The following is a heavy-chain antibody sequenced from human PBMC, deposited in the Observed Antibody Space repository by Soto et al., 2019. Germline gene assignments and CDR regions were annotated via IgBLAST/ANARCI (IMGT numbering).Heavy chain of an antibody. CDR3: ARVGGSGRYNFDN. CDR2: IHYSGSS. D-gene: IGHD6-19*01. V-gene: IGHV4-59*01. J-gene: IGHJ4*02. CDR1: VGSISRYY. Sequence: SETLSLTCTVSVGSISRYYRSWIRQPPGKGLEWIGYIHYSGSSIYNPSLKSRVTIAVDTSKNQFSLKLSSVTAADTAVYYCARVGGSGRYNFDNWGQGTLVTVSS.